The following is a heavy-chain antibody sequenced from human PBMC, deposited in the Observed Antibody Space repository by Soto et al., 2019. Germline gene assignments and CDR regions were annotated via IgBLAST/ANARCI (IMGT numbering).Heavy chain of an antibody. CDR2: IYYSGST. V-gene: IGHV4-30-4*01. D-gene: IGHD2-2*01. CDR3: ARVRGRAGYQLLEYYYGMDV. Sequence: SETLSLTCTVSGGSISSGDYYWRWIRQPPGKGLEWIGYIYYSGSTHYNPSLKSRVTISVDTSKNQFSLKLSSVTAADTAVYYCARVRGRAGYQLLEYYYGMDVWGQGTTVTVS. J-gene: IGHJ6*02. CDR1: GGSISSGDYY.